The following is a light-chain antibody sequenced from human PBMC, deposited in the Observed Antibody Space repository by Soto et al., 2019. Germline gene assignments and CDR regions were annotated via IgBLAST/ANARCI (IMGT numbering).Light chain of an antibody. CDR1: QSVSSN. CDR2: GAS. Sequence: EIVMPQSPATLSVSPGERATRSCRASQSVSSNLAWYQQKPGQAPRLLIYGASTRATGIPARFSGSGSGTEFTLTISSLQSEDFAVYYCQQYNNWPHTFGQGTKLEIK. CDR3: QQYNNWPHT. V-gene: IGKV3-15*01. J-gene: IGKJ2*01.